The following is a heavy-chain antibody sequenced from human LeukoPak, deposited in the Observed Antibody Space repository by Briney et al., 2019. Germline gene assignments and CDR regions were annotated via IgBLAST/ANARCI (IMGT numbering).Heavy chain of an antibody. Sequence: GASVKVSCKASGYTFTSYAISWVRQAPGQGLEWMGGIIPIFGTANYAQKFQGRVTITADKSTSTAYMELSSLRSEDTAVYYCARLVFGVVSGNNWFDPWGQGTLVTVSS. D-gene: IGHD3-3*01. J-gene: IGHJ5*02. CDR3: ARLVFGVVSGNNWFDP. CDR1: GYTFTSYA. V-gene: IGHV1-69*06. CDR2: IIPIFGTA.